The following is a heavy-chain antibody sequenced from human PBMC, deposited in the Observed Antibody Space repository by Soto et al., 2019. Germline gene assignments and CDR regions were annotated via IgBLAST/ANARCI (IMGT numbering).Heavy chain of an antibody. V-gene: IGHV3-73*01. CDR3: TGYDSSGYDAFDI. CDR2: IRSKANSYAT. J-gene: IGHJ3*02. CDR1: GFTFSGSA. D-gene: IGHD3-22*01. Sequence: GGSLRLSCAASGFTFSGSAMHWVRQASGKGLEWVGRIRSKANSYATAYAASVKGRFTISRDDSKNTAYLQMNSLKTEDTAVYYCTGYDSSGYDAFDIWGQGTMVTVSS.